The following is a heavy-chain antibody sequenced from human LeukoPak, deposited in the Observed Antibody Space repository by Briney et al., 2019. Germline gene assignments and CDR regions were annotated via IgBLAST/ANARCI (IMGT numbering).Heavy chain of an antibody. Sequence: ASVKVSCKASGYSFINYGINWVRQAPGQGLEWMGWISAYNGNTNYAQKLQGRVTMTTDTSTSTAYMELRSLRSDDTAVYYCARQKYGDPIRYWGQGTLVTVSS. CDR1: GYSFINYG. CDR2: ISAYNGNT. CDR3: ARQKYGDPIRY. J-gene: IGHJ4*02. D-gene: IGHD4-17*01. V-gene: IGHV1-18*01.